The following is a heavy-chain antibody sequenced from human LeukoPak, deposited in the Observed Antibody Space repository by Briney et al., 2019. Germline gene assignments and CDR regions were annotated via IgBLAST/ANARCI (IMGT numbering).Heavy chain of an antibody. CDR2: ISGSGGST. V-gene: IGHV3-23*01. D-gene: IGHD2-15*01. CDR3: ARSLGYCSGGSCYANFQH. Sequence: GGSLRLSCAASGFTFSSYAMSWVRQAPGKGLEWVSAISGSGGSTYYADSVKGRFTISRDNSKNTLYLQMNSLRAEDTAVYYCARSLGYCSGGSCYANFQHWGQGTLVTVSS. J-gene: IGHJ1*01. CDR1: GFTFSSYA.